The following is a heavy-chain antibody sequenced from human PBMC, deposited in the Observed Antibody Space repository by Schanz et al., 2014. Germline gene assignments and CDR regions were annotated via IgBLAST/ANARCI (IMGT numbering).Heavy chain of an antibody. CDR2: MSGSGSTA. J-gene: IGHJ4*02. CDR1: GFTFFGSFA. Sequence: VQLVESGGGVAQPGRSLRLSCVASGFTFFGSFAMSWVRQAPGKGLEWVSGMSGSGSTADYADSVKGRFTISRDNSRKTLYLQMNSLRADDTAVYYCVKDDRGDVVVVAANYWGQGAQVIVSS. D-gene: IGHD2-15*01. CDR3: VKDDRGDVVVVAANY. V-gene: IGHV3-23*04.